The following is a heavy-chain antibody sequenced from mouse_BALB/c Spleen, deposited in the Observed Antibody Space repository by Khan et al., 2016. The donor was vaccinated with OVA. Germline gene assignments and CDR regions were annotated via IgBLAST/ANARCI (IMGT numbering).Heavy chain of an antibody. D-gene: IGHD1-1*01. CDR3: ARPPYVSYVMVY. Sequence: QIPLVQSGPELKKPGETVKISCKASGYTFTNYGLNWVKQAPGKGLQWMGWINTNTGEPTYAVDFKGRFAFSLETSASPAYLQINNLRNENTATYCCARPPYVSYVMVYWGQGTSVTVSS. CDR1: GYTFTNYG. CDR2: INTNTGEP. J-gene: IGHJ4*01. V-gene: IGHV9-3-1*01.